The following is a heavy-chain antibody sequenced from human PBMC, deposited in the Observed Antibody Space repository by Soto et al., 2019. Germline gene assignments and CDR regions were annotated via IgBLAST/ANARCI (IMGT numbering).Heavy chain of an antibody. J-gene: IGHJ4*02. Sequence: PGGSLRLSCTNSGFTFGDCGISWVRQAPGKGLERVGFTRSKTYGETTVYAASVKGRFIISRDNSKSIAYLQMNSLKTEDAALYYCSSGFCGSTTCYPYFESWGRGTLVTVSS. CDR1: GFTFGDCG. CDR2: TRSKTYGETT. CDR3: SSGFCGSTTCYPYFES. V-gene: IGHV3-49*04. D-gene: IGHD2-2*01.